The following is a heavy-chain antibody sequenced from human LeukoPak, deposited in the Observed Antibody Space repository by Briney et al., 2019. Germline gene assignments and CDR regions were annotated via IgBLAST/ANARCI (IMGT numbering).Heavy chain of an antibody. Sequence: GGSLRLSCAASGFTFSNYWMIWVRQAPGKGLESVAIIKEDGSAKYYLDSVKGRFTISRDNAKNSLYLEMNSLRAEDTAVYYCARDYWRSIDHWGQGTLVTVSS. CDR3: ARDYWRSIDH. J-gene: IGHJ4*02. CDR2: IKEDGSAK. D-gene: IGHD1-1*01. V-gene: IGHV3-7*01. CDR1: GFTFSNYW.